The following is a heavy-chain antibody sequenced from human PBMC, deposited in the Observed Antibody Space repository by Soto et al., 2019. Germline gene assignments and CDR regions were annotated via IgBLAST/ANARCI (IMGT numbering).Heavy chain of an antibody. D-gene: IGHD6-13*01. CDR3: ARASDSAYSSSWYSAFDV. J-gene: IGHJ3*01. Sequence: SETLSLTCTVSGGSISSGDYFWSWIRQPPGKGLEWIANIYHSGSTHYNPSLRNRVFMSVDTSTNRFSLNLTSVTAADTAVYYCARASDSAYSSSWYSAFDVWGQGTIVTVSS. CDR2: IYHSGST. V-gene: IGHV4-30-4*01. CDR1: GGSISSGDYF.